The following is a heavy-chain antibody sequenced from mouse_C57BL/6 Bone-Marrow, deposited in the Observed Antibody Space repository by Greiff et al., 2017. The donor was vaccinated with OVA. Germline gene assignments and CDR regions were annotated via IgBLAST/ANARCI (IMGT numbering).Heavy chain of an antibody. CDR1: GYTFTSYW. CDR3: ASAVVGY. Sequence: QVQLQQPGAELVMPGASVKLSCKASGYTFTSYWMHWVKQRPGQGLEWIGEIDPSDSYTNYKQKFKGKSTLTVDKSSSTAYMQLSSLTSEDSAVYYCASAVVGYWGQGTTLTVSS. J-gene: IGHJ2*01. D-gene: IGHD1-1*01. CDR2: IDPSDSYT. V-gene: IGHV1-69*01.